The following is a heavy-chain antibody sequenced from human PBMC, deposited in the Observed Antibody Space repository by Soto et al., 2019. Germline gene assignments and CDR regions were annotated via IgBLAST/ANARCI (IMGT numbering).Heavy chain of an antibody. CDR2: IYYSGST. CDR1: GGSITSYY. V-gene: IGHV4-59*12. Sequence: PSETLSLTCTVSGGSITSYYWSCIRQPPGKGLEWIGTIYYSGSTNYNPSLKSRVTISVDTSKNQFSLKLSSVTAADTAVYYCARGLYGSGVLDVWGQGTTVTVSS. CDR3: ARGLYGSGVLDV. D-gene: IGHD3-10*01. J-gene: IGHJ6*02.